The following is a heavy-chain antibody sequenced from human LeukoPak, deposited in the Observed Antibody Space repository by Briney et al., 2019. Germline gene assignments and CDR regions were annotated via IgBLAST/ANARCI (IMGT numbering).Heavy chain of an antibody. V-gene: IGHV3-11*01. J-gene: IGHJ4*02. CDR1: GFTFSDYY. CDR2: ISSSGSTI. Sequence: GGSLRLSCAASGFTFSDYYMSWIRQAPGKGLEWVSYISSSGSTIYYADSVKGRFTISRDNAKNSLYLQMNSLRAEDTAIYYCARPLYSGWYGDPDYWGQGTLVTVSS. D-gene: IGHD6-19*01. CDR3: ARPLYSGWYGDPDY.